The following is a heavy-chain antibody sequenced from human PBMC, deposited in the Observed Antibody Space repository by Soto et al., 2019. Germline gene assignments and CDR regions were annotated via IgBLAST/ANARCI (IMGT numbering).Heavy chain of an antibody. CDR1: GGSISSYY. J-gene: IGHJ6*02. CDR2: IYYSGST. Sequence: SETLSLTCTVSGGSISSYYWSWIRQPPGRGLEWIGYIYYSGSTNYKPSLKSRVTISVDTSKNQFSLKLSSVTAADTAVYYCARCLGAMVTGTKYYYYGMDVWGQGTTVTVSS. V-gene: IGHV4-59*01. D-gene: IGHD5-18*01. CDR3: ARCLGAMVTGTKYYYYGMDV.